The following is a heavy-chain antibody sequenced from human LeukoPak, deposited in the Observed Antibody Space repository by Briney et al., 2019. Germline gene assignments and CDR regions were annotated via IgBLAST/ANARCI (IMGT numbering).Heavy chain of an antibody. J-gene: IGHJ4*02. V-gene: IGHV3-23*01. D-gene: IGHD6-19*01. CDR3: ARGVRIAVAGNIDY. Sequence: GGSLRLSCIASGFTFNSYAMSWVRQAPGKGLEWVSAMSGSDAGTYYADSVKGRFTISRDNSKNTLYMQMNSLRAEDTAVYYCARGVRIAVAGNIDYWGQGTLVTVSS. CDR1: GFTFNSYA. CDR2: MSGSDAGT.